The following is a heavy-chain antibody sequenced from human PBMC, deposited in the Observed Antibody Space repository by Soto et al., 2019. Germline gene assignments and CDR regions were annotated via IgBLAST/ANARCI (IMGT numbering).Heavy chain of an antibody. D-gene: IGHD4-4*01. CDR3: AHTRWVTTVTHDGDYFDY. CDR2: IYWNDDK. CDR1: GFSLSTSGVG. V-gene: IGHV2-5*01. Sequence: SGPTLVNPTQPLTLTCTFSGFSLSTSGVGVGWIRQPPGKALEWLALIYWNDDKRYSPSLKSRLTITKDTSKNQVVLTMTNMDPVDTATYYCAHTRWVTTVTHDGDYFDYWGQGTLVTVSS. J-gene: IGHJ4*02.